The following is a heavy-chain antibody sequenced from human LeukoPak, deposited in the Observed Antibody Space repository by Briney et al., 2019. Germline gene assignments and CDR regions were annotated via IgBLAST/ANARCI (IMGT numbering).Heavy chain of an antibody. D-gene: IGHD2-15*01. CDR1: GFTFDDYA. CDR2: ISWNSGSI. CDR3: AKDDSLDY. V-gene: IGHV3-9*01. Sequence: GRSLRLSCAASGFTFDDYAMHWVRQAPGKGLEWVSGISWNSGSIGYADSVKGRFTTSRDNAKNSLYLQMNSLRAEDTALYYCAKDDSLDYWGQGTLVTVSS. J-gene: IGHJ4*02.